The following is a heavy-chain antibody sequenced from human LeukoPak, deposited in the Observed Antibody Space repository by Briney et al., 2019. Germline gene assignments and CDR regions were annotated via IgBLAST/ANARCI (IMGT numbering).Heavy chain of an antibody. Sequence: PGGSLRLSCAASGFTFSSYGMHWVRQAPGKGLEWVAVISYDGSNKYYADSVKGRFTISRDNSKNTLYLQMNSLRAEDTAVYYCASSGSTDYYYYMDVWGKGTTVTVSS. J-gene: IGHJ6*03. CDR3: ASSGSTDYYYYMDV. V-gene: IGHV3-30*03. CDR1: GFTFSSYG. CDR2: ISYDGSNK. D-gene: IGHD3-22*01.